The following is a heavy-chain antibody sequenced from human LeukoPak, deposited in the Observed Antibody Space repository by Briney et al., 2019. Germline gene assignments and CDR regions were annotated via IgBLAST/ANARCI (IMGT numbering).Heavy chain of an antibody. J-gene: IGHJ4*02. D-gene: IGHD5-18*01. V-gene: IGHV5-51*01. Sequence: GESLKISCKGSGYSFTSYWIGWVRQMPGKGLEWMGIIYPGDSDTRYSPSFQGQVTISADKSISTAYLQWSSLKASDTAMYYCARWAGSYGHTYYFDYWGQGTLVTVSS. CDR2: IYPGDSDT. CDR1: GYSFTSYW. CDR3: ARWAGSYGHTYYFDY.